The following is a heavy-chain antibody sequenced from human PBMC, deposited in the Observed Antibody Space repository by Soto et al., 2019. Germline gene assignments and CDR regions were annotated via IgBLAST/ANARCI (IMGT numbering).Heavy chain of an antibody. CDR3: AKTLDGDFRGYCYGMDV. D-gene: IGHD4-17*01. CDR1: GFTFSSYG. Sequence: QVQLVESGGGVVQPGRSLRLSCAASGFTFSSYGMHWVRQAPGKGLEWVAVISYDGSNKYYADSVKGRFIISRDNSKKPRYLQMTSLRAEDTAVYYCAKTLDGDFRGYCYGMDVWGQGTTVTSP. V-gene: IGHV3-30*18. CDR2: ISYDGSNK. J-gene: IGHJ6*02.